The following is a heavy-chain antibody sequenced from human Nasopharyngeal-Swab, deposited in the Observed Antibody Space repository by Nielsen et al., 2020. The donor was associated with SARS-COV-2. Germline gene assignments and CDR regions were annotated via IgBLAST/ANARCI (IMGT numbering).Heavy chain of an antibody. CDR1: GYTFTSYA. V-gene: IGHV1-3*01. D-gene: IGHD3-10*01. Sequence: ASVKVSCKASGYTFTSYAMHWVRQAPGQRLEWMGWINAGNGNTKYSQKFQGRVTITRDTSASTAYMELSSLRSEDTAVYYCATVLLWFGDHAEYFQHWGQGTLVTASS. CDR2: INAGNGNT. CDR3: ATVLLWFGDHAEYFQH. J-gene: IGHJ1*01.